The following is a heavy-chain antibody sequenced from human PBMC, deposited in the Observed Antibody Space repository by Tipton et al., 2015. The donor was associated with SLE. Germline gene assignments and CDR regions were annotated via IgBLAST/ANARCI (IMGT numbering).Heavy chain of an antibody. J-gene: IGHJ4*02. V-gene: IGHV5-51*03. CDR1: GYSFTSYW. D-gene: IGHD3-22*01. CDR2: IYPGDSDP. CDR3: ARPDYYDSSGYDY. Sequence: QSGPEVKKPGQSLKISCKGSGYSFTSYWIAWVRQMPGKGLEWIGIIYPGDSDPRYSPSFQGQVTISADKSISTAYLQWSSLKASDTAMYYCARPDYYDSSGYDYWGQGTLVTVSS.